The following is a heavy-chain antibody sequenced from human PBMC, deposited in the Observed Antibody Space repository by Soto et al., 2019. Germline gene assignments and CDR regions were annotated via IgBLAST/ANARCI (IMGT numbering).Heavy chain of an antibody. D-gene: IGHD2-2*01. V-gene: IGHV4-34*01. CDR1: GGSFSGYY. Sequence: SETLSLTCAVYGGSFSGYYWSWIRQPPGKGLEWIGEINHSGSTNYNPSLKSRVTISVDTSKNQFSLKLSSVTAADTAVYYCARVQRNWFDPWGQGTLVTVSS. CDR2: INHSGST. CDR3: ARVQRNWFDP. J-gene: IGHJ5*02.